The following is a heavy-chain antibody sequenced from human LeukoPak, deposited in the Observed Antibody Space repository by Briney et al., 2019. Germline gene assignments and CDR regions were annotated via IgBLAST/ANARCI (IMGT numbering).Heavy chain of an antibody. CDR1: GGSFSGYY. V-gene: IGHV4-34*01. CDR3: ARGQFWSGYSI. CDR2: INHRRST. Sequence: SETLSLTCAVYGGSFSGYYWSWIRQSPGKGLEWIGEINHRRSTNYSPSLKSRVTMSVDTSKNQFSLNLSSVTAADTAVYYCARGQFWSGYSIWGQGTLVTVSS. D-gene: IGHD3-3*02. J-gene: IGHJ4*02.